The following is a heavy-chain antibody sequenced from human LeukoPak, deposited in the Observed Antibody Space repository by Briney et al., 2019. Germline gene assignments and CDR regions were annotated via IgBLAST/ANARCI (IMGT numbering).Heavy chain of an antibody. D-gene: IGHD2-2*01. CDR2: VDPEDGET. V-gene: IGHV1-69-2*01. Sequence: ASVKVSCKATGYIFSNYGISWVRQAPGQGLEWMGRVDPEDGETIYAEKFQGRVTITADTSTDTAYMELSSLRSEDTAVYYCATWPIIVVVPAARRDAFDIWGQGTMVTVSS. CDR1: GYIFSNYG. CDR3: ATWPIIVVVPAARRDAFDI. J-gene: IGHJ3*02.